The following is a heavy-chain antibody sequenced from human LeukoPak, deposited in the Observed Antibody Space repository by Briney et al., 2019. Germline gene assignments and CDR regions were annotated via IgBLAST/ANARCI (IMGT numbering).Heavy chain of an antibody. D-gene: IGHD3-10*01. CDR2: ISSSSSYI. V-gene: IGHV3-21*01. CDR3: ARDLNGGYYYGSAPKLGDY. CDR1: GFTFSSYS. J-gene: IGHJ4*02. Sequence: GGSLRLSCAASGFTFSSYSMNWVRQAPGKGLEWVSSISSSSSYIYYADSVKGRFTISRDNAKNSLYLQMNSLRAEDTAVYYCARDLNGGYYYGSAPKLGDYWGQGTLVTVSS.